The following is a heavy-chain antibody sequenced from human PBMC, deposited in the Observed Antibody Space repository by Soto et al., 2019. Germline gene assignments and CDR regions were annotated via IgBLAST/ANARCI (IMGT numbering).Heavy chain of an antibody. D-gene: IGHD2-15*01. CDR1: GGSISSYY. J-gene: IGHJ4*02. V-gene: IGHV4-59*08. Sequence: PSETLSLTCTVSGGSISSYYCSWIRQPPGKGLEWIGYIYYSGSTNYNPSLKSRVTISVDTSKNQFSLKLSSVTAADTAVYYCARHHYCSGGSCYSIIDYWGQGTLVTVSS. CDR2: IYYSGST. CDR3: ARHHYCSGGSCYSIIDY.